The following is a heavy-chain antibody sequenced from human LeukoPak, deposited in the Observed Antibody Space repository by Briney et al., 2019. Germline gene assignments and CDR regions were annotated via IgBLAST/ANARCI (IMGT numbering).Heavy chain of an antibody. CDR2: ISGSGGST. CDR1: GFTFSSYA. Sequence: GGSLRLSCAASGFTFSSYAMSWVRQAPGKGLEWVSAISGSGGSTYYADSVKGRFTISRDNSKNTLYLQMNSLRAEDTAVYYCAKKGGSLRFLEWSSAHFDYWGQGTLVTVSS. D-gene: IGHD3-3*01. J-gene: IGHJ4*02. V-gene: IGHV3-23*01. CDR3: AKKGGSLRFLEWSSAHFDY.